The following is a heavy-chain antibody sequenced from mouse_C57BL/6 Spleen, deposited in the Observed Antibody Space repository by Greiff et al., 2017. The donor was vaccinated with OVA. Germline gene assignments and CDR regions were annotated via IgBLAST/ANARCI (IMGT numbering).Heavy chain of an antibody. CDR3: TRSAVVAHWYFEV. CDR1: GYTFTDYE. D-gene: IGHD1-1*01. V-gene: IGHV1-15*01. CDR2: IDPETGGT. J-gene: IGHJ1*03. Sequence: LQESGAELVRPGASVTLSCKASGYTFTDYEMHWVKQTPVHGLEWIGAIDPETGGTAYNQKFKGKAILTADKSSSTAYMELRSLTSEDSAVYYCTRSAVVAHWYFEVWGTGTTVTVSS.